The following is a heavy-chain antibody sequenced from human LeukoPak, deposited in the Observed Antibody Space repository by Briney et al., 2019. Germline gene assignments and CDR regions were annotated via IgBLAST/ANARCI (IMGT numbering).Heavy chain of an antibody. CDR2: IYYSGTT. CDR3: ARGDNWGSPDY. J-gene: IGHJ4*02. V-gene: IGHV4-59*01. CDR1: GGSISSDY. D-gene: IGHD7-27*01. Sequence: SETLSLTCTVSGGSISSDYWSWIRQSPGKGLEWIGNIYYSGTTSYNPSLKSRVTISLDTSKNKFSLKLSSVTAADTAVYYCARGDNWGSPDYWGREPWSPSPQ.